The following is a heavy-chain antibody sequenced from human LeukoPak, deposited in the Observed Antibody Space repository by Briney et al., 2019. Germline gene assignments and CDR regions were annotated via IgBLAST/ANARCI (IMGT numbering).Heavy chain of an antibody. CDR3: ARMARQPTTDYYYEVDY. CDR1: GGSITSYY. V-gene: IGHV4-59*01. D-gene: IGHD3-22*01. Sequence: SETLSPTCTVSGGSITSYYCSWIRQPPGKGLEWIGYIYYTGSTNYNPSLSSQVTISVDTSNDPFSLKLTSVTAADTAVYYCARMARQPTTDYYYEVDYWGQGTLVTVSS. CDR2: IYYTGST. J-gene: IGHJ4*02.